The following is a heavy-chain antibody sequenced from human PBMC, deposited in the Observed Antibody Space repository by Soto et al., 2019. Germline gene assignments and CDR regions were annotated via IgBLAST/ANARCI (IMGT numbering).Heavy chain of an antibody. V-gene: IGHV3-23*01. J-gene: IGHJ3*02. Sequence: GGSLRLSCAASGFTFSSHPMSWVRQAPEKGLEWVAGISDGGDLTYNADSVRGRFTISRDNSRNTLYLQMNSLRAEDTAVYYCARRVIGSSRAFDIWGQGTMVTVSS. D-gene: IGHD3-10*01. CDR1: GFTFSSHP. CDR2: ISDGGDLT. CDR3: ARRVIGSSRAFDI.